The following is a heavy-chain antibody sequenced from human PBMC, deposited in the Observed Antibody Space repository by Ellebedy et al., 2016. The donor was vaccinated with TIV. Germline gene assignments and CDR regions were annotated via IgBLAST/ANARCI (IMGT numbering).Heavy chain of an antibody. CDR2: ISSSSSYI. D-gene: IGHD2-15*01. V-gene: IGHV3-21*01. Sequence: GGSLRLXCAASGFTFSSYSMNWVRQAPGKGLEWVSSISSSSSYIYYADSVKGRFTISRDNAKNSLYLQMNSLRAEDTAVYYCARDLRSGGSCHDYWGQGTLVTVSS. CDR3: ARDLRSGGSCHDY. CDR1: GFTFSSYS. J-gene: IGHJ4*02.